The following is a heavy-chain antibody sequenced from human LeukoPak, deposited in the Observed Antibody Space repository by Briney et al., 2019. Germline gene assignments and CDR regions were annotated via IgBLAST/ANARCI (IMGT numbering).Heavy chain of an antibody. CDR3: AREEVAVAGHDAFDI. D-gene: IGHD6-19*01. CDR1: GFTFSSYA. CDR2: ISGTGGST. J-gene: IGHJ3*02. Sequence: PGGSLRLSCAASGFTFSSYAMSWVRQAPGKGLEWVSTISGTGGSTYYADSVKGRFTISRDNAKNSLYLQMNSLRAEDTAVYYCAREEVAVAGHDAFDIWGQGTMVTVSS. V-gene: IGHV3-23*01.